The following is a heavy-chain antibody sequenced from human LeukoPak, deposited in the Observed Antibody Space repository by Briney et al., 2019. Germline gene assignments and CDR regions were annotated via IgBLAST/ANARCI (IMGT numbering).Heavy chain of an antibody. V-gene: IGHV3-48*04. CDR1: GFPFSSYS. CDR3: AKGSDGIVGAPYYYYMDV. D-gene: IGHD1-26*01. CDR2: ISSAGDTI. Sequence: SGGSLRLSCAASGFPFSSYSMNWVRQAPGKGLEWVSYISSAGDTIYYADSVKGRFTISRDNAKNSLYLQMNSLRAEDTAVYYCAKGSDGIVGAPYYYYMDVWGKGTTVTVSS. J-gene: IGHJ6*03.